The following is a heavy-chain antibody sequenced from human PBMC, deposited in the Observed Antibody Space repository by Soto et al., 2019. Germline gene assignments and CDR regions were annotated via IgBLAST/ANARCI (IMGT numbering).Heavy chain of an antibody. CDR1: GGSINNHY. CDR2: IYYTGST. Sequence: QVHLQESGPGLVKPSETLSLTCTVSGGSINNHYWSWIRQPPGKGLEWIGYIYYTGSTNYNPSLMRPVTMSVDTSKNQRSLNLTSLTAADTAIYYCARANWYSEYWGQGTLVTVSS. D-gene: IGHD7-27*01. CDR3: ARANWYSEY. J-gene: IGHJ4*02. V-gene: IGHV4-59*11.